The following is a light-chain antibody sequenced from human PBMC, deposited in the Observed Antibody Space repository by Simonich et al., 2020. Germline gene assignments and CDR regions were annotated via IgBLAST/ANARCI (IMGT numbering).Light chain of an antibody. Sequence: DIVMTQSPDSLAVSLGERATINFKSSRSVLYSSNNKNYLAWYQQKPGQPPKLLIYWAATRESGVPDRFSGSGSGTDFTLTISSLQAEDVAVYYCQHYYSTPLTFGGGTKVEIK. CDR3: QHYYSTPLT. CDR2: WAA. V-gene: IGKV4-1*01. J-gene: IGKJ4*01. CDR1: RSVLYSSNNKNY.